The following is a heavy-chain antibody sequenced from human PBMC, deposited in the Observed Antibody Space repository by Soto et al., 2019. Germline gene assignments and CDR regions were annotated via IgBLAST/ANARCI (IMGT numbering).Heavy chain of an antibody. Sequence: EMQLVESGGGLVKPGGSLRLSCVASGFTFSSYAMSWVRQAPGKGLEWVSAISGSGGSTYYADSVKGRFTISRDNSKNTLYLQMNSLRAEDTAVYYCAKHPRDFWSGYLFDYWGQGTLVTVSS. D-gene: IGHD3-3*01. CDR2: ISGSGGST. V-gene: IGHV3-23*04. J-gene: IGHJ4*02. CDR3: AKHPRDFWSGYLFDY. CDR1: GFTFSSYA.